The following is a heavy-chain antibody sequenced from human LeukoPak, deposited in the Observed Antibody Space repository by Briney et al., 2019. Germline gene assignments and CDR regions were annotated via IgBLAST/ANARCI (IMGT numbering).Heavy chain of an antibody. D-gene: IGHD2-2*01. CDR3: ARVWGDQLLSIYGMDV. CDR2: IYYSGST. V-gene: IGHV4-59*01. J-gene: IGHJ6*02. Sequence: SETLSLTCTVSGGSISSYYWSWIRQPPGKGLEWIGYIYYSGSTNYNPSLKSRVTISVDTSKNQFSLKLSSVTAADTAVYYCARVWGDQLLSIYGMDVWGQGTTVTVSS. CDR1: GGSISSYY.